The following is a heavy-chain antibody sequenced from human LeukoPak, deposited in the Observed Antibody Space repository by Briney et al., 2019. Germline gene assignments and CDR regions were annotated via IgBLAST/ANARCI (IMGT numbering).Heavy chain of an antibody. D-gene: IGHD4-17*01. J-gene: IGHJ4*02. Sequence: GGSLRLSCAASGFTLSSYWMTWVRQAPGKGLEWVANIKQDGSKKNYVDSVKGRFTISRGNAKNSLYLQMNSLRDDDTAVYYCARDGFVWASGIDYGWFDCWGQGTLVTVSS. CDR2: IKQDGSKK. CDR3: ARDGFVWASGIDYGWFDC. V-gene: IGHV3-7*05. CDR1: GFTLSSYW.